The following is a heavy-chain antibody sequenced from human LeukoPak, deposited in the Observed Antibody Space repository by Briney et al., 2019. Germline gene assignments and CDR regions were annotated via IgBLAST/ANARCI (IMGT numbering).Heavy chain of an antibody. V-gene: IGHV3-43*01. CDR2: VSWDFGT. D-gene: IGHD6-13*01. CDR3: ASEYSSSRDL. CDR1: GFTFSDHS. Sequence: PGGSLRLSCAGSGFTFSDHSMHWVRQVPGKGLEWVAFVSWDFGTYYIDSVKGRFTISRDNAKNSLYLQMNSLRAEDTAVYYCASEYSSSRDLWGQGTLVTVSS. J-gene: IGHJ5*02.